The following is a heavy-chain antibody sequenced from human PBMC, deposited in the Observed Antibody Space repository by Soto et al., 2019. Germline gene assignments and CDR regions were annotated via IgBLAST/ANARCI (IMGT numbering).Heavy chain of an antibody. CDR1: GYTFTSYG. J-gene: IGHJ4*02. V-gene: IGHV1-18*01. D-gene: IGHD4-17*01. CDR3: ARDPGYGDYEIDY. Sequence: QVQLVQSGAEVKKPGASVKVSCKASGYTFTSYGISWVRQAPGQGLERMGWISVYNGNTNYTQKLQGRVTMTTDTSTSTADMELRSLRSDDTAVYYCARDPGYGDYEIDYWGQGTLVTVSS. CDR2: ISVYNGNT.